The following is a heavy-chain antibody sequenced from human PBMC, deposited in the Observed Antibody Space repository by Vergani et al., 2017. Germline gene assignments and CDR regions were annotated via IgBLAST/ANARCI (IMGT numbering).Heavy chain of an antibody. CDR3: TKGSRGYTGYFFDY. CDR2: VSGSSATP. V-gene: IGHV3-23*04. D-gene: IGHD5-12*01. J-gene: IGHJ4*02. CDR1: GFSFPGYA. Sequence: VQLVESGGGVVQPGGSLRLSCEASGFSFPGYAMSWVRQAPGKGLEWVSSVSGSSATPYYADSVKGRFIISRDNSKNALHLQMNSLRADDTAVYYCTKGSRGYTGYFFDYLGQGTLAGVCS.